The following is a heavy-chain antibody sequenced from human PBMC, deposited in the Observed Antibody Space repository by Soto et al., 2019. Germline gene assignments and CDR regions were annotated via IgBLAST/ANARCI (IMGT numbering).Heavy chain of an antibody. J-gene: IGHJ4*02. V-gene: IGHV3-30-3*01. Sequence: QVQLVESGGGVVQPGRSLRLSCAASGFTFSSYAMHWVRQAPGKGLEWVAVISYDGSNKYYGDSVKGRFTISRDNSKNTLYLQMNSLRAEDTAVYYCARDSYITGTNGYFDYWGQGTRVTVSS. CDR2: ISYDGSNK. CDR1: GFTFSSYA. CDR3: ARDSYITGTNGYFDY. D-gene: IGHD1-20*01.